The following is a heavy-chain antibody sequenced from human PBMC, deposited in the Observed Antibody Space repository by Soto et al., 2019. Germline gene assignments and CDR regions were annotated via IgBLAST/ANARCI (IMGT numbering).Heavy chain of an antibody. CDR3: AADDCSSTSCYTDY. CDR2: INHSGST. V-gene: IGHV4-34*01. Sequence: PSETLSLTCAVYGGSFSGYYWSWIRQPPGKGLEWIGEINHSGSTNYNPSLKSRVTISVDTSKNQFSLKLSSVTAADTAVYYCAADDCSSTSCYTDYWGQGTLVTVSS. D-gene: IGHD2-2*02. J-gene: IGHJ4*02. CDR1: GGSFSGYY.